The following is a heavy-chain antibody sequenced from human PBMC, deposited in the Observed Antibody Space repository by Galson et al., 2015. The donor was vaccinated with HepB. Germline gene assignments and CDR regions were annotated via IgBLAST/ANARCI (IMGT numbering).Heavy chain of an antibody. CDR2: IYWDDDK. D-gene: IGHD6-13*01. CDR3: AHMKAAAGNGWFDP. V-gene: IGHV2-5*02. CDR1: GFSLSTSGVG. J-gene: IGHJ5*02. Sequence: PALVKPTQTLTLTCTFSGFSLSTSGVGVGWIRQPPGKALEWLAPIYWDDDKRYSPSLKSRLTITKDTSKNQVVLTMTNMDPVDTATYYCAHMKAAAGNGWFDPWGQGTLVTVSS.